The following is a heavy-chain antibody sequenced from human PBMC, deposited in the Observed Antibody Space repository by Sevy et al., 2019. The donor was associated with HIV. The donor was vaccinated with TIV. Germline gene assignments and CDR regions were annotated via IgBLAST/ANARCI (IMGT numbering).Heavy chain of an antibody. J-gene: IGHJ4*02. D-gene: IGHD3-22*01. CDR3: AGGPHHYYDSSAFFDY. CDR1: GFTFSNYW. Sequence: GGSLRLSCAASGFTFSNYWMSWVRQAPGKGLEWVANIKQDGSEKYYVDSVKGRFTISRDNAKNSLYLQMNSLRAEDTAVYYCAGGPHHYYDSSAFFDYWGQGTLVTVSS. V-gene: IGHV3-7*01. CDR2: IKQDGSEK.